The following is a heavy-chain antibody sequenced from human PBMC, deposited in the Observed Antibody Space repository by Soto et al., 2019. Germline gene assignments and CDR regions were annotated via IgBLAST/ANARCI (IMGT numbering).Heavy chain of an antibody. J-gene: IGHJ6*02. Sequence: PGESLKISCKGSGYSFTSYWISWVRQMPGKGLEWMGRIDPSDSYTNYSPSFQGHVTISADKSISTAYLQWSSLKASDTAMYYCARHSGSYPYYYGMDVWGQGTTVTVS. D-gene: IGHD1-26*01. CDR3: ARHSGSYPYYYGMDV. CDR2: IDPSDSYT. CDR1: GYSFTSYW. V-gene: IGHV5-10-1*01.